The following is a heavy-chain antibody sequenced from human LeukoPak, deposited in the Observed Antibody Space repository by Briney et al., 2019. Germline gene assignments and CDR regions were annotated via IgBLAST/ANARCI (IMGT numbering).Heavy chain of an antibody. J-gene: IGHJ5*02. CDR3: TRDPRLSGVYYDSSGYYVT. CDR1: GSTFGDYA. D-gene: IGHD3-22*01. V-gene: IGHV3-49*04. CDR2: IRSKAYGGTT. Sequence: GGSLRLSCTASGSTFGDYAISWVRQAPGKGLEWVGFIRSKAYGGTTEYAASVKGRLTISRDDSKSIAYLQMNSLKTEDTAVYYCTRDPRLSGVYYDSSGYYVTWGQGTLVTVSS.